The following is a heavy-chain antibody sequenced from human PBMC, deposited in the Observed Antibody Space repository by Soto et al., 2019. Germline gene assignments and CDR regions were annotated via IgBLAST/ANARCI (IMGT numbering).Heavy chain of an antibody. CDR2: IGTAGDT. V-gene: IGHV3-13*01. CDR1: GFTFSSYD. D-gene: IGHD3-3*01. J-gene: IGHJ6*02. CDR3: AREYVSRWSGNRYYYYGMDV. Sequence: GGSLRLSCAASGFTFSSYDMHWVRQATGKGLEWVSAIGTAGDTYYPGSVKGRFTISRENAKNSLYLQMNSLRAEDTAVYYCAREYVSRWSGNRYYYYGMDVWGQGTTVTVSS.